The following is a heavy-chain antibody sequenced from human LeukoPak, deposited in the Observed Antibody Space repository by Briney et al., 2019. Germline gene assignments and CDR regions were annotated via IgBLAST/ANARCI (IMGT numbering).Heavy chain of an antibody. CDR3: AGTSRHNSGGDY. CDR2: ISYDGSDK. V-gene: IGHV3-30-3*01. J-gene: IGHJ4*02. D-gene: IGHD6-19*01. Sequence: GGSLRLSCAASGFTFSSYTMHWVRQAPGKGLEWVAVISYDGSDKYYADSVKGRFTISRDNSKNTLYLQMNSLRAEDTAVYYCAGTSRHNSGGDYWGQGTLVTVSS. CDR1: GFTFSSYT.